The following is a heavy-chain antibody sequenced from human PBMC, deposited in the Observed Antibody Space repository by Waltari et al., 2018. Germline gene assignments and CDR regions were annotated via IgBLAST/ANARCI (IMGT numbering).Heavy chain of an antibody. J-gene: IGHJ4*02. CDR3: AKVWKNYRTDY. CDR2: VYYSGNT. Sequence: QLQLQESGPGLVTPSDTLSLTCTVSSGAISSGVYYWVWIRQPQGKGLEWMGSVYYSGNTYYNPSLKNRVTISVDTSKNQFSLKVTSVTAADTAVYYCAKVWKNYRTDYWGQGTLVTVSS. V-gene: IGHV4-39*07. D-gene: IGHD1-7*01. CDR1: SGAISSGVYY.